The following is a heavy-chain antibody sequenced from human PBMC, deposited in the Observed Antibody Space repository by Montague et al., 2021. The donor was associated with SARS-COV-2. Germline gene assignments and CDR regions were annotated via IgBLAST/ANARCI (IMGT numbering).Heavy chain of an antibody. V-gene: IGHV4-34*01. Sequence: SETLSLTCAVYGGSFSAYYWTWIRQPPGKGLEWIGEINHSGSTNYNPSLKSRVTISADTSKNQFSLKLSSVTAADTAVYYCARGVVWGEEDAVLVYSYYYMDVWGKGTTVTVSS. CDR2: INHSGST. J-gene: IGHJ6*03. CDR3: ARGVVWGEEDAVLVYSYYYMDV. D-gene: IGHD2-8*02. CDR1: GGSFSAYY.